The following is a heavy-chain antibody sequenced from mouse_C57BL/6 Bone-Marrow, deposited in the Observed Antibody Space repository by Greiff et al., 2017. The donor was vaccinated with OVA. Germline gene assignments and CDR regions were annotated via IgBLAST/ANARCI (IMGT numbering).Heavy chain of an antibody. D-gene: IGHD1-1*01. CDR3: ARNSITTVVAYYAMDY. CDR2: IHPNSGSN. Sequence: VQLQQSGAELVKPGASVKLSCKASGYTFTSYWMHWVKQRPGQGLEWIGMIHPNSGSNNYNEKFKSKATLTVDKSSSTAYMQLSSLTSEDSAVYYCARNSITTVVAYYAMDYWGQGTSVTVSS. CDR1: GYTFTSYW. J-gene: IGHJ4*01. V-gene: IGHV1-64*01.